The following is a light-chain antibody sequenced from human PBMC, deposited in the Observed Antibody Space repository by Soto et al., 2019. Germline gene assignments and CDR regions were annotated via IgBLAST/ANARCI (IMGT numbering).Light chain of an antibody. CDR1: SSDVGGFNF. V-gene: IGLV2-14*01. Sequence: QSALTQPASVSGSPGQSITISCTGTSSDVGGFNFVSWYQQPPGKAPKLMIYDVSHRPSGVSNRFSGSKSGNTASLTISGLQAEDEGDYYCSSYTTSSTIVFGSGTKLTFL. CDR2: DVS. J-gene: IGLJ1*01. CDR3: SSYTTSSTIV.